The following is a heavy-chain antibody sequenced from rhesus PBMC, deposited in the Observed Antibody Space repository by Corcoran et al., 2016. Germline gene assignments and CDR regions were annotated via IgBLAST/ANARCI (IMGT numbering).Heavy chain of an antibody. CDR3: VRGSAPEN. D-gene: IGHD2-39*01. CDR1: GYSMTSGYY. V-gene: IGHV4-99*02. Sequence: QVQLQESGPGLVKPSETLSLTCAVSGYSMTSGYYWGWIRQSPGKGLEYIGELRGNRGSTHYNPSLRSQVTISKDTSKKQFYLKLSSVTAADTAVYYCVRGSAPENWGQGVLVTVSS. CDR2: LRGNRGST. J-gene: IGHJ4*01.